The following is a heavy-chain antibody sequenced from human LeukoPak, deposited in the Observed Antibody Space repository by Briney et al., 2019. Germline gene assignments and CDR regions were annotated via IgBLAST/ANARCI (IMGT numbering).Heavy chain of an antibody. CDR2: ISSSGSTI. Sequence: GGSLRLSCAASGFTFSSYEMNWVRRAPGKGLEWVSYISSSGSTIYYADSVKGRFTISRDNAKNSLYLQMNSLRAEDTAVYYCARTDTSKSYKGDWYGMDVWGQGTTVTVSS. CDR3: ARTDTSKSYKGDWYGMDV. D-gene: IGHD3-10*01. J-gene: IGHJ6*02. V-gene: IGHV3-48*03. CDR1: GFTFSSYE.